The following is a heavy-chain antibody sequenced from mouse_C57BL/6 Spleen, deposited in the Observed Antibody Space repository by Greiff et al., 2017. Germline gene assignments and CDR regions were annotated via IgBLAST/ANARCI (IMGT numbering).Heavy chain of an antibody. D-gene: IGHD2-4*01. CDR3: ARQDDYDGPFDY. V-gene: IGHV5-12*01. J-gene: IGHJ2*01. Sequence: EVKLVESGGGLVQPGGSLKLSCAASGFTFSDYYMYWVRQTPEKRLEWAAYISNGGGSTYYPDTVKGRFTISRDNAKNTLYLQMSRLKSEDTAMYYCARQDDYDGPFDYWGQGTTLTVSS. CDR2: ISNGGGST. CDR1: GFTFSDYY.